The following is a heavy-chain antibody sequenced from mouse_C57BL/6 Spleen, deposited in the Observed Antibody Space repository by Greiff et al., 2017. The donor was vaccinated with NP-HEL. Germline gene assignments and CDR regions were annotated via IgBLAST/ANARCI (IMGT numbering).Heavy chain of an antibody. CDR1: GFTFSDYG. CDR2: ISSGSSTI. D-gene: IGHD1-1*02. CDR3: SKRGYYAYAMDY. J-gene: IGHJ4*01. V-gene: IGHV5-17*01. Sequence: EVMLVESGGGLVTPGGSLKLSCAASGFTFSDYGMHWVRQAPEKGLEWVAYISSGSSTIYYADTVTGRFTISRDNAKNTLFLQITSLRSEATAMYYCSKRGYYAYAMDYWGQGTSVTVSS.